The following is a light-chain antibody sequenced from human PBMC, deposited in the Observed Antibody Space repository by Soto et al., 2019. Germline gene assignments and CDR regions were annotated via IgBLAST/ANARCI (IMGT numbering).Light chain of an antibody. CDR1: SSDVGGYNY. J-gene: IGLJ1*01. CDR2: EVS. CDR3: SSYRSSSTPYV. Sequence: QSVLTQPASVSGSPGQSITISCTGTSSDVGGYNYVSWYQHHPGKAPKLIIYEVSNRPSGVPNRFSGSKSRNTASLTISGLQAEDEADYYCSSYRSSSTPYVFGGGTKVTVL. V-gene: IGLV2-14*01.